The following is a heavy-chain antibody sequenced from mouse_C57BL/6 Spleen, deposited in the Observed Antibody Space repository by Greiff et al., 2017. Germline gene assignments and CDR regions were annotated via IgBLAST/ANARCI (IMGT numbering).Heavy chain of an antibody. CDR1: GYAFSSSW. D-gene: IGHD1-1*01. Sequence: VKLVESGPELVKPGASVKISCKASGYAFSSSWMNWVKQRPGKGLEWIGRIYPGDGDTNYNGKFKGKATLTADKSSSTAYMQLSSLTSEDSAVYFCARSGYYYGSSPYFDVWGTGTTVTVSS. J-gene: IGHJ1*03. CDR2: IYPGDGDT. CDR3: ARSGYYYGSSPYFDV. V-gene: IGHV1-82*01.